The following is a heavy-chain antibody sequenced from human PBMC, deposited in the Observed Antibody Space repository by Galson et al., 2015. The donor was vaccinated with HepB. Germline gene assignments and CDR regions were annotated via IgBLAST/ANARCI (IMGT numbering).Heavy chain of an antibody. Sequence: SLRLSCAASGFTFSSYWMHWVRQAPGKGLVWVSRINSDGSSTSYADSVKGRFTISRDNAKNTLYLQMNSLRAEDTAVYYCARSEVIAGGYYYYMDVWGKGTTVTVSS. J-gene: IGHJ6*03. CDR1: GFTFSSYW. D-gene: IGHD2-21*01. CDR2: INSDGSST. V-gene: IGHV3-74*01. CDR3: ARSEVIAGGYYYYMDV.